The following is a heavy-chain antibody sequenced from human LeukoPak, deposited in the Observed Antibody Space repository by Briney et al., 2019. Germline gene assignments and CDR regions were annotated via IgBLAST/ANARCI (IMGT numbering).Heavy chain of an antibody. CDR1: GFTFDDYA. D-gene: IGHD3-10*01. CDR2: ISGDGGST. J-gene: IGHJ6*02. V-gene: IGHV3-43*02. Sequence: GGSLRLSCAASGFTFDDYAMHWVRQAPGKGLEWVSLISGDGGSTYYADSVKGRFTISRDNSKNSLYLQMNSLRTEDTALYYCAKDILTLWFGELSDGMHVWGQGTTVTVSS. CDR3: AKDILTLWFGELSDGMHV.